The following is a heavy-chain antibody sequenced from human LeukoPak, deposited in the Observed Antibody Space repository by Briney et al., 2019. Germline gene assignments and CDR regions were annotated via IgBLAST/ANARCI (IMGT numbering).Heavy chain of an antibody. J-gene: IGHJ4*02. Sequence: SETLSLTCTVSGGSVSSGSYYWSWIRQPPGKGLEWIGYIYYSGGTNYNPSLKSRVTISVDTSKNQFSLKLSSVTAADTAVYYCARATVTFTFDYWGQGTLVTVSS. CDR1: GGSVSSGSYY. CDR3: ARATVTFTFDY. CDR2: IYYSGGT. V-gene: IGHV4-61*01. D-gene: IGHD4-11*01.